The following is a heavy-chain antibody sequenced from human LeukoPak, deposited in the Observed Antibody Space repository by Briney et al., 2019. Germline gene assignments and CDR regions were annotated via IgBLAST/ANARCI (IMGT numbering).Heavy chain of an antibody. V-gene: IGHV3-23*01. D-gene: IGHD6-6*01. Sequence: PGGSLRLSCAASGFTFSSYSMNWVRQAPGKGLEWVSAISGSGGSTYYADSVKGRFTISRDNSKNTLYLQMNSLRAEDTAVYYCAKPRVSSSSKSKLYFQHWGQGTLVTVSS. J-gene: IGHJ1*01. CDR2: ISGSGGST. CDR1: GFTFSSYS. CDR3: AKPRVSSSSKSKLYFQH.